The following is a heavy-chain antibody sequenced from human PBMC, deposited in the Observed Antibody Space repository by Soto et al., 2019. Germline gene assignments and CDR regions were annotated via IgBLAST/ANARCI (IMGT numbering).Heavy chain of an antibody. CDR1: GGSISSYY. CDR2: INYSGST. D-gene: IGHD3-10*01. V-gene: IGHV4-59*01. CDR3: ARENYYALDY. Sequence: PSETLSLTCTVSGGSISSYYWNWVRQPPGKGLEWNGFINYSGSTHYNPSLKSRVTISLDTSKNQFSLKLNSVTAADTAVYYCARENYYALDYWGPGTLVT. J-gene: IGHJ4*02.